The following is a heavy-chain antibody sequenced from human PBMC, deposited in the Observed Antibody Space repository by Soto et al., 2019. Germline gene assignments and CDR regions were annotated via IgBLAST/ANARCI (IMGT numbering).Heavy chain of an antibody. CDR2: IYYSGST. CDR1: GGSIKRGGYY. Sequence: PSETMSLTSTVSGGSIKRGGYYWIWISQHPGKGLEWIGYIYYSGSTYYNPSLKSRVTISVDTSKNQFSLKLSSVTAADTAVYYCARDRSYYDSSGYYYVLDYWGQGTLVTVSS. J-gene: IGHJ4*02. CDR3: ARDRSYYDSSGYYYVLDY. D-gene: IGHD3-22*01. V-gene: IGHV4-31*03.